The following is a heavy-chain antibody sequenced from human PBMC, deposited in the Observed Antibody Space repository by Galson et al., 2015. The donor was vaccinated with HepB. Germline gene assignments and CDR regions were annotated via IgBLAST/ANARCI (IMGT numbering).Heavy chain of an antibody. CDR2: ISYDGGNK. D-gene: IGHD3-16*01. Sequence: SLRLSCAASGFIFSRYGMHWVRQAPGKGLEWVAVISYDGGNKYYADSVKGRFTTSRDNSKNTVFLQMNSLRVEDTAVYYCALGGVATHPKFDYWGQGTLVTVSS. J-gene: IGHJ4*02. CDR3: ALGGVATHPKFDY. CDR1: GFIFSRYG. V-gene: IGHV3-30*03.